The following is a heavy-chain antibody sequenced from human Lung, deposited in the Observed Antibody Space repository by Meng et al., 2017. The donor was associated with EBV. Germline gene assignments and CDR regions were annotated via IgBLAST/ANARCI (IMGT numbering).Heavy chain of an antibody. CDR2: INPNTRNP. CDR3: ARGVGGATSGDY. CDR1: GYTFASYG. D-gene: IGHD1-26*01. Sequence: QLVQDGAEVTKPAAPVWVFCEASGYTFASYGISWLRQAPGQGLEWMGLINPNTRNPTYDQGFKERFVFSLDTSVSTAYLQSSSLKAEDTAVYYCARGVGGATSGDYWGQGTLVTVSS. V-gene: IGHV7-4-1*02. J-gene: IGHJ4*02.